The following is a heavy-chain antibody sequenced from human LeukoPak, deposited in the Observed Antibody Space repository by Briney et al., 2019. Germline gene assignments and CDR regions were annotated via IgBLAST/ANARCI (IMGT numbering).Heavy chain of an antibody. V-gene: IGHV3-23*01. CDR3: AKEAQGCSITSCYFDS. D-gene: IGHD2-2*01. CDR2: ISPGGGTT. CDR1: GFAFGSEA. Sequence: GGSLRLSCAVSGFAFGSEAMSWVRQSPARGLEWVASISPGGGTTYYADYVKGRFTISRDNSKNSLFVQMNSLRAEDTAVYYCAKEAQGCSITSCYFDSWGQGTLVTVSS. J-gene: IGHJ4*02.